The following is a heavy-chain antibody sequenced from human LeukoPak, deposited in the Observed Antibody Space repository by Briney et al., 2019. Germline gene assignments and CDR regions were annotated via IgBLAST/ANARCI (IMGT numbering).Heavy chain of an antibody. V-gene: IGHV3-7*01. CDR2: IKQDGSDK. Sequence: GGSLRLSCAASGFTFSDYWMTWVRQAPGKGLEWVANIKQDGSDKYYVASVKGRFTISRDNAKKSLYLQMNSLRAEDTAVYYCARDRPTYDSSGYYGYWGQGTLVTVSS. J-gene: IGHJ4*02. D-gene: IGHD3-22*01. CDR1: GFTFSDYW. CDR3: ARDRPTYDSSGYYGY.